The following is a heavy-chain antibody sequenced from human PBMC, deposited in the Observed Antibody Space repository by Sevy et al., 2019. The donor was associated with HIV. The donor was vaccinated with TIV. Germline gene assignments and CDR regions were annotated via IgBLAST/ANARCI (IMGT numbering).Heavy chain of an antibody. J-gene: IGHJ4*02. CDR3: ARVGLGDCSGTNCSPNDY. CDR1: GFSISGYT. V-gene: IGHV3-21*01. CDR2: ISSGSSFI. D-gene: IGHD2-2*01. Sequence: GGSLRLSCAASGFSISGYTMNWVRQAPGKGLEWVSSISSGSSFIYYADSLKGRFTISRDNARNLLYLQMNSLRVEDTAVYYYARVGLGDCSGTNCSPNDYWGQGTLVTVSS.